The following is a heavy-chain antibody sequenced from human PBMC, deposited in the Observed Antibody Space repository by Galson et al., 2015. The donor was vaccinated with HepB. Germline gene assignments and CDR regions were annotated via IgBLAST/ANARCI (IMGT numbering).Heavy chain of an antibody. J-gene: IGHJ6*02. CDR1: GFTFSSYS. Sequence: SLRLSCAASGFTFSSYSTNWVRQAPGKGLEWVSYISSSSSTIYYADSVKGRFTISRDNAKNSLYLQMNSLRDEDTAVYYCARDSVATMPFGMDVWGQGTTVTVSS. V-gene: IGHV3-48*02. CDR2: ISSSSSTI. D-gene: IGHD5-12*01. CDR3: ARDSVATMPFGMDV.